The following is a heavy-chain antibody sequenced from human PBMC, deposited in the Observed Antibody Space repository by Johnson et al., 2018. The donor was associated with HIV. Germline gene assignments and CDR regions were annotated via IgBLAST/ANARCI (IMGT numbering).Heavy chain of an antibody. Sequence: VQLVESGGGVVQPGRSLRLSCAASGFTFSSYAMHWVRQVPGKGLEWVSLISWDGANTYYADSVKGRFTISRDDSKNSLYLQMNSLKTEDTAVYYCARSVPNDAFDIWGQGTMVTVSS. V-gene: IGHV3-43*01. CDR3: ARSVPNDAFDI. CDR2: ISWDGANT. CDR1: GFTFSSYA. J-gene: IGHJ3*02.